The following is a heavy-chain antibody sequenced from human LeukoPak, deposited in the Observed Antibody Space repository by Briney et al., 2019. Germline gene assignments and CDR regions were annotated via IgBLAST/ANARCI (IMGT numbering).Heavy chain of an antibody. D-gene: IGHD3-3*01. CDR2: INPNSGGT. CDR3: ARASTFWSGYYADYYYYYMDV. Sequence: ASAKVSCKASGYTFIGYYMHWVRQAPGQGLEWMGWINPNSGGTNYAQKFQGRVTMTRDTSISTAYMELSRLRSDDTAVYYCARASTFWSGYYADYYYYYMDVWGKGTTVTVSS. J-gene: IGHJ6*03. CDR1: GYTFIGYY. V-gene: IGHV1-2*02.